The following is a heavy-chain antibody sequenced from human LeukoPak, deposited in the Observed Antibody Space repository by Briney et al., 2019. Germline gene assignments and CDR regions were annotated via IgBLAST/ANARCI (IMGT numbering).Heavy chain of an antibody. CDR3: ARVPDSSSWYAFDI. V-gene: IGHV1-18*01. Sequence: ASVKVSCKASGYTFTSYGISWVRQAPGQGLEWMGWISAYNGNTNYAQKLQGRVTMTTDTSTSTAYMELRSLRSDDTAVYYCARVPDSSSWYAFDIWGQGTMVTVSS. D-gene: IGHD6-13*01. J-gene: IGHJ3*02. CDR1: GYTFTSYG. CDR2: ISAYNGNT.